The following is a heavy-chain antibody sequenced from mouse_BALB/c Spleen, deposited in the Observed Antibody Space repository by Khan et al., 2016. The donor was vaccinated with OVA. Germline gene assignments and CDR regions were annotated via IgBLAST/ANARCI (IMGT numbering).Heavy chain of an antibody. CDR2: ILPGTGST. V-gene: IGHV1-9*01. CDR3: ARRIYDCYYLYYFDS. CDR1: GYTFSSYW. Sequence: QVQLKESGAELMKPGASVKISCKATGYTFSSYWIEWVKQRPGHGLEWIGEILPGTGSTNYNEKFKGKATFTADTSSNTAYMQLSSLTSEDSAVYYCARRIYDCYYLYYFDSWGQGTTLTVSS. D-gene: IGHD2-3*01. J-gene: IGHJ2*01.